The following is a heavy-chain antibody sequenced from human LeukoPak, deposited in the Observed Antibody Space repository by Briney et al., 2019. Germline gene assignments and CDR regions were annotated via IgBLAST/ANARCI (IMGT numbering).Heavy chain of an antibody. J-gene: IGHJ6*03. V-gene: IGHV3-21*01. Sequence: GGSLRLSCAASGFTFSSYSMNWVRQAPGKGLEWVSSISSSSGYIYYADSMKGRFTISRDNAKHSLYLQMNSLRAEDTAVYYCARERDYYDSGGPYMDVWGKGTTVTVSS. CDR2: ISSSSGYI. CDR1: GFTFSSYS. CDR3: ARERDYYDSGGPYMDV. D-gene: IGHD3-22*01.